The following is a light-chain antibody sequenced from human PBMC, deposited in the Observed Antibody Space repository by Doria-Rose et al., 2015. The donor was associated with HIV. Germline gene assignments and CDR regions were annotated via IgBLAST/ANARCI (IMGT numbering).Light chain of an antibody. J-gene: IGKJ1*01. CDR3: HQYGTSWT. Sequence: QSPGTLSLSPGERATLSCRASQSFSSTYLAWYQQKPGQAPSLLIYDGSTRATGIPDRFSASGSGTDFTPTINRLEPEDFALYYCHQYGTSWTFGQGTKVEI. CDR1: QSFSSTY. V-gene: IGKV3-20*01. CDR2: DGS.